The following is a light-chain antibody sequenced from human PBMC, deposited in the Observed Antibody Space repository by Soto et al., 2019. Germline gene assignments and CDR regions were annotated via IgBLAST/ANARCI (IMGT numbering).Light chain of an antibody. CDR3: QQYATSPIT. CDR1: QSVSSSY. CDR2: GAS. J-gene: IGKJ5*01. Sequence: EIVLTQSPGTLSLSPGERATLSCRASQSVSSSYLAWHQQKPGQAPRLLIYGASSRATGIPDRFSGSGSGTDFTLTISRLEPEDFAVYYCQQYATSPITFGQGTRLEIK. V-gene: IGKV3-20*01.